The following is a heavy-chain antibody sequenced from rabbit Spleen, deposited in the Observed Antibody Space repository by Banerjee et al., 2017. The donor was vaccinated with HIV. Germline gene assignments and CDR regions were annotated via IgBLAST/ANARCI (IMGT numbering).Heavy chain of an antibody. CDR1: GVSFNNNNY. Sequence: QSLEESGGDLVKPGASLTLTCTASGVSFNNNNYMCWVRQAPGKGLEWIACIDSGSSGFTYFASWANGRFTISKTSSTTVTLQMTSLTAADTATYFCARDSAGREDFNLWGPGTLVTVS. J-gene: IGHJ4*01. CDR3: ARDSAGREDFNL. D-gene: IGHD4-2*01. V-gene: IGHV1S40*01. CDR2: IDSGSSGFT.